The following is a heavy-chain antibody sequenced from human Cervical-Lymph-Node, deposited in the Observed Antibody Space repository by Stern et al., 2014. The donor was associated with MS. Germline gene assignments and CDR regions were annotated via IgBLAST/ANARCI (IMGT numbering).Heavy chain of an antibody. J-gene: IGHJ4*02. CDR3: ARALDH. V-gene: IGHV3-30-3*01. Sequence: QVQLVQSGGGVVQPGRSLRLSCAASGFTFSRFAMHWVRQAPGKGLEWVAVISLGGTNKYYADFVEGRFSISRDNSRNTLYLQMKSLRAEDTAVYYCARALDHWGQGILVTVSS. CDR1: GFTFSRFA. CDR2: ISLGGTNK.